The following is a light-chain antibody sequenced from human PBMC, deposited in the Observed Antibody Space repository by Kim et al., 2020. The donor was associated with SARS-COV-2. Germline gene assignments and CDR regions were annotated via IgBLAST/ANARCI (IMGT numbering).Light chain of an antibody. CDR2: AAY. V-gene: IGKV1-39*01. CDR3: QQTYSTPRT. J-gene: IGKJ1*01. Sequence: ASVGDRVTITCRASQYISRYLSWYQQKSGKAPKLLVYAAYTLQSGVPSRFSGSGSEADFTLTISSLQPEDFATYYCQQTYSTPRTFGQGTKVDIK. CDR1: QYISRY.